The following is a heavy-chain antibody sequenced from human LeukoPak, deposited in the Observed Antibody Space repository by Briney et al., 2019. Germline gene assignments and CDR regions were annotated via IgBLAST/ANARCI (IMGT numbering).Heavy chain of an antibody. J-gene: IGHJ4*02. V-gene: IGHV4-4*07. D-gene: IGHD3-22*01. Sequence: SETLSLTCAVSGASIETYYWSWIRQPAGKGLEWIGRIYTSGSTNYNPSLKSRVTISVDTSKNQFSLKLSSVTAADTAVYYCARDGYYDSSGYYRTLPFDYWGQGTLVTVSS. CDR3: ARDGYYDSSGYYRTLPFDY. CDR1: GASIETYY. CDR2: IYTSGST.